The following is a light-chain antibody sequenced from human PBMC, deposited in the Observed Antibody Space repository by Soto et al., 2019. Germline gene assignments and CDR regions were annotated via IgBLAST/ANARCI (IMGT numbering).Light chain of an antibody. CDR1: SSDVGGYNY. CDR2: DVS. V-gene: IGLV2-14*01. CDR3: RSYTSSSTLV. J-gene: IGLJ1*01. Sequence: QSALTQPASVSGSPGQSITISCTGTSSDVGGYNYVPWYQQHPGKAPKLMIYDVSNRPSGVSNRFSGSKSGNTASLTISGLQAEDEADYYCRSYTSSSTLVFGTGTKVTVL.